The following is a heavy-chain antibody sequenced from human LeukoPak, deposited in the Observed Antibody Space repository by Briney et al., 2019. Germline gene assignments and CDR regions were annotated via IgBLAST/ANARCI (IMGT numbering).Heavy chain of an antibody. CDR2: ISAYNGNT. CDR1: GYTFTSYG. D-gene: IGHD3-9*01. V-gene: IGHV1-18*01. CDR3: ARDTQVRYFDWLSPDADAFDI. Sequence: GASVKVSCKASGYTFTSYGISWVRQAPGQGLEWMGWISAYNGNTNYAQKLQGRVTMTTDTSTSTAYMELRSLRSDDTAVYYCARDTQVRYFDWLSPDADAFDIWGQGTMVTVSS. J-gene: IGHJ3*02.